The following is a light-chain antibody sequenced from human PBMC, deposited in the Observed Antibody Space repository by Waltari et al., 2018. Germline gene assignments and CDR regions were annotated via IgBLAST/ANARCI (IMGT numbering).Light chain of an antibody. V-gene: IGKV3-15*01. J-gene: IGKJ5*01. CDR3: QQYHEWPPLA. CDR1: HNVRNK. CDR2: GAS. Sequence: EIVVTQSPATLSVSPGERATLFCRASHNVRNKLAWYQQKLGQAPRLLIYGASIRTTDFPTRFSGSGSETEFALTITNGQPEDFAIYYCQQYHEWPPLAFGQGTRLEI.